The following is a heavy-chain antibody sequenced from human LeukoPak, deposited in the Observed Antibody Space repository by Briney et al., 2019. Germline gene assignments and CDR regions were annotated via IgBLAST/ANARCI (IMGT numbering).Heavy chain of an antibody. V-gene: IGHV3-23*01. J-gene: IGHJ6*02. Sequence: HPGGSLRLSCAASGFTFSSYAMSWVRHAPGKGLEWVSAIRGSGGSTYYADSVKGRFTISRDNSKKTLYMQMNSLRAEDTAVYYCAKREVAAAGTYYGMDVWGQGTTVTVSS. D-gene: IGHD6-13*01. CDR1: GFTFSSYA. CDR2: IRGSGGST. CDR3: AKREVAAAGTYYGMDV.